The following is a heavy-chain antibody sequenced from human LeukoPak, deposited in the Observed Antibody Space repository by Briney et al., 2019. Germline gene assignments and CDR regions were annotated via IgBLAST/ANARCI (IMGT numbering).Heavy chain of an antibody. CDR1: GYSLTELS. Sequence: ASVKVSCKVSGYSLTELSMHWVRQAPGKGLEWMGGFDPDDGETPLFAQKFQGRVSMTEDTSTDTAYMELSSLTSEDTAVYYCVTGTIYCSSCSHDYWGQGTLVTLSS. V-gene: IGHV1-24*01. CDR3: VTGTIYCSSCSHDY. J-gene: IGHJ4*02. CDR2: FDPDDGET. D-gene: IGHD2-2*01.